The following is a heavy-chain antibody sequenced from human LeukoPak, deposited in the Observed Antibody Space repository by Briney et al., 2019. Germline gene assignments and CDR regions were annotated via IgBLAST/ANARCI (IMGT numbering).Heavy chain of an antibody. D-gene: IGHD3-22*01. CDR1: GGSISSYY. CDR2: IYTSGST. Sequence: SETLSLTCTVSGGSISSYYWSWIRQPAGKGLEWIGRIYTSGSTNYNPSLKSRVTMSVDTSKNQFSLKLSSVTAADTAVYYRARDDSSGYYSYNAFDIWGQGTMVTVSS. J-gene: IGHJ3*02. V-gene: IGHV4-4*07. CDR3: ARDDSSGYYSYNAFDI.